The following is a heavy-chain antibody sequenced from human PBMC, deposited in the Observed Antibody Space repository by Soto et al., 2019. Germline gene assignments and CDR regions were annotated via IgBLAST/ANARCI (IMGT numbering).Heavy chain of an antibody. CDR1: GYTLTELS. D-gene: IGHD2-21*02. CDR3: ATGLSSSAFAI. CDR2: FDPEDGET. V-gene: IGHV1-24*01. J-gene: IGHJ3*02. Sequence: GASVKVSCKVSGYTLTELSMHWVRQAPGKGLEWMGSFDPEDGETIYAQKFQGRVTMTEDTSTHTAYMELSSLRSEDTAVYYCATGLSSSAFAIWGQGTMVIGS.